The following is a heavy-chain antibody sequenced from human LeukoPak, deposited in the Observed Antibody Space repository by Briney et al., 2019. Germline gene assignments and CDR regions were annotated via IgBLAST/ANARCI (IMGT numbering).Heavy chain of an antibody. CDR2: ISGSSSNI. Sequence: GGSLRLSCAASGFTFSNYGMNWVRQAPGKGLEWVSHISGSSSNIFYADSVKGRFTVSRDNARNSLFLQMTSLRAEDTAVYYCATDPDFNAYDVWGQGTMVTVSS. CDR1: GFTFSNYG. D-gene: IGHD2-21*02. J-gene: IGHJ3*01. CDR3: ATDPDFNAYDV. V-gene: IGHV3-48*04.